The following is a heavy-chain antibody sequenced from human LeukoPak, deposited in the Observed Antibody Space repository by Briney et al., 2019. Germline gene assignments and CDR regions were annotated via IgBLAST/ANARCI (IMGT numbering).Heavy chain of an antibody. V-gene: IGHV1-69*06. J-gene: IGHJ3*02. Sequence: ASVKVSCKASGGTFSSYAISWVRQAPGQGLEWVGGIIPIFGTANYAQKFQGRVTITADKSTSTAYMELRSLRSDDTAVYHCARDWGLFNAAFDIWGQGKMVTVSS. D-gene: IGHD3-10*01. CDR3: ARDWGLFNAAFDI. CDR2: IIPIFGTA. CDR1: GGTFSSYA.